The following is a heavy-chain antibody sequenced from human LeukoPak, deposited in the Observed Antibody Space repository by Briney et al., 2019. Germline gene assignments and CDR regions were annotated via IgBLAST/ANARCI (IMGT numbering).Heavy chain of an antibody. J-gene: IGHJ6*03. V-gene: IGHV3-48*04. CDR1: GFTFSSYS. CDR3: AKVRTRWTMVRGVPYMDV. D-gene: IGHD3-10*01. Sequence: PGGSLRLSCAASGFTFSSYSMNWVRQAPGKGLEWVSYISSSGSTIYYADSVKGRFTISRDNAKNTLYLQMNSLRAEDTAVYYCAKVRTRWTMVRGVPYMDVWGKGTTVTISS. CDR2: ISSSGSTI.